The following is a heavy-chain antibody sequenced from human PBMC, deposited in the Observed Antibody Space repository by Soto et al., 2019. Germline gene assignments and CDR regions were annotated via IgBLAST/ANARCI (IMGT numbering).Heavy chain of an antibody. CDR1: GFIFSDRY. J-gene: IGHJ5*02. V-gene: IGHV3-72*01. CDR3: ATIDMVEKFDP. CDR2: IRNRANSYST. Sequence: EVQLVESGGGLVQPGGSLRLSCAASGFIFSDRYMDWVRQTPGKGLEWLGRIRNRANSYSTEYAASVRGRFTISRDDSNNLLYLHMSSLKTEDTAVYYCATIDMVEKFDPWGQGILVTVSS. D-gene: IGHD3-10*01.